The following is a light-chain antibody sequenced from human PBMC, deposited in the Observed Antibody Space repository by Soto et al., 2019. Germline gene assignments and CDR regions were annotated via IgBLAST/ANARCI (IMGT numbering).Light chain of an antibody. CDR1: SSDVGSYNL. J-gene: IGLJ1*01. CDR2: EGS. Sequence: QSALTQPASVSGSPGQSITISCTGTSSDVGSYNLVSWYQQHPGKAPKLMIYEGSKRPSGVSNRFSGSKSGNTASLTISGLQAEDEADYYCCYYAGSSTCGFGTGAKV. CDR3: CYYAGSSTCG. V-gene: IGLV2-23*01.